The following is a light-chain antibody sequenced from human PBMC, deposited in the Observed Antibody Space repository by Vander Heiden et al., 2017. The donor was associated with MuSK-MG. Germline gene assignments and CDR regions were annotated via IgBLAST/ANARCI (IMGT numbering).Light chain of an antibody. CDR1: QGISSC. Sequence: DIPMTQSPSSVSASVGDRVTITCRASQGISSCLAWYQQKPGKAPKLLIDAASSLQSGVPARFSGSGSGTDFTLTISSLQPEDGATYYCQQANSVPLTFGGGTKVEIK. CDR3: QQANSVPLT. J-gene: IGKJ4*01. V-gene: IGKV1-12*01. CDR2: AAS.